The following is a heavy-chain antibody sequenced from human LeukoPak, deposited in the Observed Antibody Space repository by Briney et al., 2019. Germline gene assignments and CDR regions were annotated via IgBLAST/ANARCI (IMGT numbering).Heavy chain of an antibody. Sequence: GGSLGLSCAASGFTFSSYAMHWVRQAPDKGLEWVAVISYDGSNKYYADSVKGRFTISRDNSKNTLYLQMNSLRAEDTAVYYCARARGLFDFGAFDIWGQGTMVTVSS. V-gene: IGHV3-30*04. CDR2: ISYDGSNK. D-gene: IGHD3-3*01. CDR1: GFTFSSYA. CDR3: ARARGLFDFGAFDI. J-gene: IGHJ3*02.